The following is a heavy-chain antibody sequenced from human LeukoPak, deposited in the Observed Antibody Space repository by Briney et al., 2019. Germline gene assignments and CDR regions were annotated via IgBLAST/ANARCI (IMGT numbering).Heavy chain of an antibody. V-gene: IGHV1-18*01. Sequence: GASVKVSCKASGYSFTSYGISWVRQAPGQGLEWMGWISAYNGNTNYAQKLQGRVTMTTDTSTSTAYMELRSLRSDDTAVYCCSKSDLTLVRGANYYYYMDVWGKGTTVTISS. CDR3: SKSDLTLVRGANYYYYMDV. CDR1: GYSFTSYG. J-gene: IGHJ6*03. D-gene: IGHD3-10*01. CDR2: ISAYNGNT.